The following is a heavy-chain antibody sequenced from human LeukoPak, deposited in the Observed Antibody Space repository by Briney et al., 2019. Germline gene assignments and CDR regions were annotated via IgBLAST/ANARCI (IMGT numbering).Heavy chain of an antibody. CDR1: GGSISSYY. CDR2: IYYSGST. V-gene: IGHV4-59*01. Sequence: PLETLSLTCTVSGGSISSYYWSWIRQPPGKGLEWIGYIYYSGSTNYNPSLRSRVTISVDTSKNQFSLKLSSVTAADTAVYYCARAPDSGYCSGGSCYGWFDPWGQGTLVTVSS. D-gene: IGHD2-15*01. J-gene: IGHJ5*02. CDR3: ARAPDSGYCSGGSCYGWFDP.